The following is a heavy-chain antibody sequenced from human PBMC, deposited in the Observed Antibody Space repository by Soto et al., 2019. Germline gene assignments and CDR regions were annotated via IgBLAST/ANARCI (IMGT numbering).Heavy chain of an antibody. CDR2: IIPMFGTV. V-gene: IGHV1-69*01. Sequence: QVQLVQSGAEVKKPGSSVKVSCKASGGTYSSYAINWVRQAPGQGFEWMGGIIPMFGTVNYAQKFQGRVTITADDSTSTAYMELNSMRSEDTAVYYCAEGSWSSRWFDPWGPGTLVTVSS. CDR1: GGTYSSYA. D-gene: IGHD6-13*01. J-gene: IGHJ5*02. CDR3: AEGSWSSRWFDP.